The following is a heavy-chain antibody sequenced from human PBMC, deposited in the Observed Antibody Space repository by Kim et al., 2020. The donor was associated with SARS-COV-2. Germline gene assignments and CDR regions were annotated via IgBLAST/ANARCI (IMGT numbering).Heavy chain of an antibody. J-gene: IGHJ6*02. CDR2: IIPILGIA. Sequence: SVKVSCKASGGTFSSYTISWVRQAPGQGLEWMGRIIPILGIANYAQKFQGRVTITADKSTSTAYMELSSLRSEDTAVYYCARDLIETSSDSNYYDSSGYYPPVGMDVWGQGTTVTVSS. V-gene: IGHV1-69*04. CDR1: GGTFSSYT. D-gene: IGHD3-22*01. CDR3: ARDLIETSSDSNYYDSSGYYPPVGMDV.